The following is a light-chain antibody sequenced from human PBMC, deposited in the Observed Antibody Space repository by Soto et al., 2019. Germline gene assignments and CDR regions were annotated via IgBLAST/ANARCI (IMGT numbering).Light chain of an antibody. CDR1: QSISNW. CDR3: QQYDRFPYT. Sequence: DIQMTQSPSTLSASVGDTVTITCRASQSISNWLAWYQQKPGQAPKLLIHKASTLESGVPSRFSGSGSGTEFTLTISGLQPDDFATFYCQQYDRFPYTFGEGPKLEIK. V-gene: IGKV1-5*03. CDR2: KAS. J-gene: IGKJ2*01.